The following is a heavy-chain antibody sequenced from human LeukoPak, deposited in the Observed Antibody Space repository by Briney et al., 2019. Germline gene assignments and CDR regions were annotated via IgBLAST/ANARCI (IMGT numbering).Heavy chain of an antibody. D-gene: IGHD5-24*01. CDR1: GFIFDDYA. Sequence: PGGSLRLSCTASGFIFDDYAMTWVRQAPGKGLEWVSAILQEGDTTYYADSVRGRFTISRGNSKNTLYLFMHSLRVEDTATYYCAKDAVRGDGYWEFDSWGQGTLVTVSS. J-gene: IGHJ4*02. CDR2: ILQEGDTT. CDR3: AKDAVRGDGYWEFDS. V-gene: IGHV3-23*01.